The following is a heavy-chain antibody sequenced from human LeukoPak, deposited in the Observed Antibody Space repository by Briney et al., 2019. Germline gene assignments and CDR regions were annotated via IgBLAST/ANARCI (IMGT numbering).Heavy chain of an antibody. CDR1: GGSISSGDYY. V-gene: IGHV4-30-4*08. CDR2: IYYSGST. CDR3: ARQNYDSSGYSEDFDY. D-gene: IGHD3-22*01. Sequence: SQTLSLTCTVSGGSISSGDYYWSWIRQPPGKGLEWIGYIYYSGSTYYNPPPKSRVTISVDTSKNQFSLKLSSVTAADTAVYYCARQNYDSSGYSEDFDYWGQGTLVTVSS. J-gene: IGHJ4*02.